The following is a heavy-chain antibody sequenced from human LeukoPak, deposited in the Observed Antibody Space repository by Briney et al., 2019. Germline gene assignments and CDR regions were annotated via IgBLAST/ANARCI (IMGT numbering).Heavy chain of an antibody. V-gene: IGHV4-59*01. CDR3: ARDITMVRADYMGV. D-gene: IGHD3-10*01. CDR1: GGSISTYY. Sequence: SETLSLTCTVSGGSISTYYWSWIRQPPGKGLEWIGYIYYTGSTSYNPSLKSRVTMSLDASKNQFSLELNSVTPADTAVYYCARDITMVRADYMGVWGKGTTVTVSS. J-gene: IGHJ6*03. CDR2: IYYTGST.